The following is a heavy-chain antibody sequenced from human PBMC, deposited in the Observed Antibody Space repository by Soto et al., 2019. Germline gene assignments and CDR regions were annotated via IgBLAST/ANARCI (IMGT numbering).Heavy chain of an antibody. V-gene: IGHV5-51*01. CDR1: GYTFNRYW. CDR2: IWPGDSET. Sequence: PGESLKISCKGSGYTFNRYWIAWVRQMPGKGLEWMGIIWPGDSETRYGPSFQGQVSISVDKSTNTVHLQWRSLKASDTAVYYCARQSGMDVWRQGTTVTVSS. CDR3: ARQSGMDV. J-gene: IGHJ6*02.